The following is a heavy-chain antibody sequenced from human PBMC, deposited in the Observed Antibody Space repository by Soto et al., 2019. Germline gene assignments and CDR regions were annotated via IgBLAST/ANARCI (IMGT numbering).Heavy chain of an antibody. CDR2: IYYSGST. D-gene: IGHD2-2*01. V-gene: IGHV4-39*01. J-gene: IGHJ6*03. CDR1: GGSISSSSYY. CDR3: ARHDCSSTSCYYYYYMDV. Sequence: SETLSLTCTVSGGSISSSSYYWGWIRQPPGKRLEWIGSIYYSGSTYYNTSLKSRVTISVATSKNQFSLNLSSVTAADTAVYYYARHDCSSTSCYYYYYMDVWGKGTTVT.